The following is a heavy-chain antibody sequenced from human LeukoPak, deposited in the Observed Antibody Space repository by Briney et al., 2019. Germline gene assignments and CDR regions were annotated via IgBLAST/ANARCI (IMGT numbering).Heavy chain of an antibody. Sequence: ASVKVSCKVSGYTFTDYYMHWLQQAPGKGLEWIGLVDPEDGETIYAEKFQGRVTITADTSTDTAYMELSSLRSEDTAVYYCATDLIIAAAGTEDYWGQGTLVTVSP. CDR1: GYTFTDYY. D-gene: IGHD6-13*01. V-gene: IGHV1-69-2*01. CDR2: VDPEDGET. CDR3: ATDLIIAAAGTEDY. J-gene: IGHJ4*02.